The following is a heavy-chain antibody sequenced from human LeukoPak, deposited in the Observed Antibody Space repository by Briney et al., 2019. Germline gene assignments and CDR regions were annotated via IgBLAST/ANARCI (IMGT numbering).Heavy chain of an antibody. CDR2: IYYSGST. CDR3: ARVATSTYYYDSSGYYVGNWFDP. CDR1: GGSISSYY. D-gene: IGHD3-22*01. J-gene: IGHJ5*02. V-gene: IGHV4-59*01. Sequence: SETLSLTCTVSGGSISSYYWSWIRQPPGTGLEWIGYIYYSGSTNYNPSLKSRVTISVDTSKNQFSLKLSSVTAADTAVYYCARVATSTYYYDSSGYYVGNWFDPWGQGTLVTVSS.